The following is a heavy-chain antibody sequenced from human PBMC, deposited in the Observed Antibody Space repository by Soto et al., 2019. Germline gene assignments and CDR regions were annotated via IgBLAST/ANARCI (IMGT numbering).Heavy chain of an antibody. CDR2: IYYSGST. CDR3: ARHPSDFWFDP. D-gene: IGHD2-21*02. Sequence: SETLSLTCTVSGGSISTRSYFWGWIRQPPGKGVEWIGSIYYSGSTYYNPSLKSRVTVSVDTSKNQFSLKLSSVTAADTAVYYCARHPSDFWFDPWGQGTLVTVSS. CDR1: GGSISTRSYF. J-gene: IGHJ5*02. V-gene: IGHV4-39*01.